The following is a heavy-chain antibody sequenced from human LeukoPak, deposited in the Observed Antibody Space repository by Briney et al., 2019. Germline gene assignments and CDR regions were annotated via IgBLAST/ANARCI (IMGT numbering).Heavy chain of an antibody. V-gene: IGHV3-21*01. J-gene: IGHJ6*02. CDR2: ISSSSSYI. D-gene: IGHD6-13*01. CDR3: ARESNKITSSWYLNYYYGMDV. Sequence: GGSLRLSCAASGFTFSSYSMNWIRQAPGKGLEWVSSISSSSSYIYYADSVKGRFIISRDNAKNSLYLQMNSLRAEDTAVYYCARESNKITSSWYLNYYYGMDVWGQGTTVTVSS. CDR1: GFTFSSYS.